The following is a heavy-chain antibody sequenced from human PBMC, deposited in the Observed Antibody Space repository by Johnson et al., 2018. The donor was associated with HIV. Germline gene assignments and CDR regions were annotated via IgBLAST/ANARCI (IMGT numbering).Heavy chain of an antibody. J-gene: IGHJ3*02. Sequence: QVQLVESGGGLVQPGGSLRLSCAASGFTFKTWIRQAPGKGLEWVALIWYDGSNKYYADSVKGRFTISRDNSKNTLYLQMNSLRAEDTAVYYCAKDLFTEREDDAFDIWGQGTMVTVSS. CDR2: IWYDGSNK. V-gene: IGHV3-33*06. CDR1: GFTFKT. CDR3: AKDLFTEREDDAFDI. D-gene: IGHD1-26*01.